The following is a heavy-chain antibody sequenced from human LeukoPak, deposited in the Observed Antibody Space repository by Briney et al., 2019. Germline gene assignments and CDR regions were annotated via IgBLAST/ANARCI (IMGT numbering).Heavy chain of an antibody. Sequence: ASVKVSCKASGYTFTSYYMHWAIQAPGQGLEWMGIINPSGGSTSYTQKLQGRVTITKDTSTSTVYMELSSLRSEDTAVYYCARVPYDSSGYYYQFDYWGQGTLVTVSS. J-gene: IGHJ4*02. V-gene: IGHV1-46*01. CDR3: ARVPYDSSGYYYQFDY. CDR1: GYTFTSYY. CDR2: INPSGGST. D-gene: IGHD3-22*01.